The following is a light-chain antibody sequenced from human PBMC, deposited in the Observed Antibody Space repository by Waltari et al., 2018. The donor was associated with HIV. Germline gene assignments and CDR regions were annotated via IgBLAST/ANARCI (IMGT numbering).Light chain of an antibody. Sequence: QSALTQPPSASGTPGQRVTISCSGSSSNIGSNYVYWYLTLPGTAPKLLIYRNNQRPLGVPDRFSGSKSGTSASLAISGLRSEDEADYYCASWDDSLSVVFGGGTKLTVL. V-gene: IGLV1-47*01. CDR3: ASWDDSLSVV. CDR1: SSNIGSNY. J-gene: IGLJ2*01. CDR2: RNN.